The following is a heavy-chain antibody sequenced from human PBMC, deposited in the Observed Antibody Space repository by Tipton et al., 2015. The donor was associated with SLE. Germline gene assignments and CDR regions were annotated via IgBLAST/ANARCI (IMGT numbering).Heavy chain of an antibody. CDR3: ARGGGVVIISIDSWYFDL. CDR2: VSGYNGNT. D-gene: IGHD2-21*01. J-gene: IGHJ2*01. Sequence: QLVQSGVEVKKPGASVKVSCKASGYTFNNNGISWARQAPGQGLEWMGWVSGYNGNTHYAQKFQGRVTMTTDTSTSTAYTELRSLRSDDTAIYYCARGGGVVIISIDSWYFDLWGRGTLVTVSS. V-gene: IGHV1-18*01. CDR1: GYTFNNNG.